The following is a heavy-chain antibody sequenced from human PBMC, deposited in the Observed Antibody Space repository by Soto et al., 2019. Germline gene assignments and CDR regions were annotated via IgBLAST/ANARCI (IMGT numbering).Heavy chain of an antibody. J-gene: IGHJ4*02. CDR2: IIPIFGTA. CDR1: GGTFSSYA. Sequence: VKVSCKASGGTFSSYAISWVRQAPGQGLEWMGGIIPIFGTANYAQKFQGRVTITADKSTSTAYMELSSLRSEDTAVYYCARSLNFISATTQYYFDYWGQGTLVTVSS. CDR3: ARSLNFISATTQYYFDY. V-gene: IGHV1-69*13. D-gene: IGHD1-1*01.